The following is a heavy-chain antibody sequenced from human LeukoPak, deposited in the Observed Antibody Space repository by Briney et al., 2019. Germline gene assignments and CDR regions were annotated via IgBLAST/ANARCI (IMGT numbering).Heavy chain of an antibody. V-gene: IGHV3-48*01. CDR2: ISSSSSTI. CDR3: ARLAPGYDAFDI. D-gene: IGHD3-22*01. Sequence: GGSLRLSCAASGFTFSIYSMNWVRQAPGKGLEWVSYISSSSSTIHYADSVKGRFTISRDNAKNSLYLQMNSLRAEDTAVYYCARLAPGYDAFDIWGQGTMVTVSS. CDR1: GFTFSIYS. J-gene: IGHJ3*02.